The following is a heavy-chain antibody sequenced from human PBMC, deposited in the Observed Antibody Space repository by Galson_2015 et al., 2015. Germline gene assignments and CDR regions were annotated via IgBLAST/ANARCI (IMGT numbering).Heavy chain of an antibody. CDR2: MNPNSGNT. V-gene: IGHV1-8*01. CDR1: GYTFTSYD. J-gene: IGHJ4*02. D-gene: IGHD3-22*01. CDR3: ARGGTMTYYFDY. Sequence: SVKVSCKASGYTFTSYDINWVRQATGQGLEWMGWMNPNSGNTGYAQKFQGRVTMTRNTSISTAYMELSSLRSEDTAVYYCARGGTMTYYFDYWGQGTLVTVSS.